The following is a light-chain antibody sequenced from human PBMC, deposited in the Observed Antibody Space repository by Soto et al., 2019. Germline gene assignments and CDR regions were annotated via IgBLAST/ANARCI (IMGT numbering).Light chain of an antibody. CDR3: CSYAASLVF. J-gene: IGLJ2*01. CDR1: SSDIGAYNY. Sequence: QSVLTQPPSASGSPGQSVTISCTGTSSDIGAYNYVSWYRQYPDKAPKLLVYQVTKRPSGVPDRFSGSKSGNTAALTVSGLQLEDGAVYSYCSYAASLVFLGGGTKLTLL. V-gene: IGLV2-8*01. CDR2: QVT.